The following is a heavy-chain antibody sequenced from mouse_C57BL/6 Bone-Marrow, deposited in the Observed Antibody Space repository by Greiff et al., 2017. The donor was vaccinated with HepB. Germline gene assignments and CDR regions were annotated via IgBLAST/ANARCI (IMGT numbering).Heavy chain of an antibody. CDR2: ISSGSSTI. J-gene: IGHJ1*03. CDR3: ARLFTTVVATYWYFDV. V-gene: IGHV5-17*01. CDR1: GFTFSDYG. D-gene: IGHD1-1*01. Sequence: EVKLVESGGGLVKPGGSLKLSCAASGFTFSDYGMHWVRQAPEKGLEWVAYISSGSSTIYYADTVKGRFTISRDNAKNTLFLQMTSLRSEDTAMYYCARLFTTVVATYWYFDVWGTGTTVTVSS.